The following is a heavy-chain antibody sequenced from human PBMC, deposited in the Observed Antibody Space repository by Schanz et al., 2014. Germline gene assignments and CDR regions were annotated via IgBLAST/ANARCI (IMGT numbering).Heavy chain of an antibody. CDR2: ISVYNHNK. J-gene: IGHJ6*03. Sequence: QVQLVQSGAEVKKPGASVKVSCTASGFNFNNYDINWVRQATGQGLEWMGWISVYNHNKEYDQKFQGRVTMTTDTSTSTAYMALTELRSDDTAVYYWARYRRFCDRDDLYYFDSWAIGTTVAAAS. V-gene: IGHV1-18*04. CDR1: GFNFNNYD. D-gene: IGHD3-3*01. CDR3: ARYRRFCDRDDLYYFDS.